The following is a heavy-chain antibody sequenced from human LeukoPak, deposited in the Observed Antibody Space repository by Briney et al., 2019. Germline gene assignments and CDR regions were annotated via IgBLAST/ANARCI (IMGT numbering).Heavy chain of an antibody. V-gene: IGHV3-23*01. CDR3: AKGWEQYFDY. J-gene: IGHJ4*02. CDR1: GLTFSSYG. Sequence: PGGSLRLSCAASGLTFSSYGMSWVRQAPGKGLEWVSAISGSGGSTYYADSVKGRFTISRDNSKNTLYLQMNSLRAEDTAVYYCAKGWEQYFDYWGQGTLVTVSS. D-gene: IGHD1/OR15-1a*01. CDR2: ISGSGGST.